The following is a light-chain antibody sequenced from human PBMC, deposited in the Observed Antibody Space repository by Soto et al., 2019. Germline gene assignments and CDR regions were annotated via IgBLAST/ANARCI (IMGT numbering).Light chain of an antibody. V-gene: IGKV3D-7*01. Sequence: EIALTQSTASLSLSPGESVTLSCRTSQTISGNYLSWYQRRPGQAPRLLIFGASIRATDIPARFSGSGSGRDFTLAITSLEPEDFAVYYCHQNYDLPWTFGQGTKLEMK. CDR2: GAS. J-gene: IGKJ2*02. CDR3: HQNYDLPWT. CDR1: QTISGNY.